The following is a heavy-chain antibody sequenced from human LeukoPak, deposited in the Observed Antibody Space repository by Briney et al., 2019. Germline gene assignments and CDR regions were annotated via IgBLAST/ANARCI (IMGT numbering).Heavy chain of an antibody. Sequence: PSQTLSLTCAVSGGSISSGGYSWSWIRQQPGMGLEWIGYIYHSGSTYYNPSLKSRVTISVDRSKNQFSLKLSSVTAADTAVYYCARGPTYYYDSSGYDYWGQGTLVTVSS. CDR2: IYHSGST. CDR3: ARGPTYYYDSSGYDY. V-gene: IGHV4-30-2*01. D-gene: IGHD3-22*01. CDR1: GGSISSGGYS. J-gene: IGHJ4*02.